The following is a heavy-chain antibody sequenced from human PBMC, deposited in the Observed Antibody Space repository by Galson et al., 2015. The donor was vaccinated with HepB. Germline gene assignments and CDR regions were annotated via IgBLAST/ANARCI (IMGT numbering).Heavy chain of an antibody. CDR3: ASLGYSSGGQVDY. D-gene: IGHD6-19*01. Sequence: SLRLSCAASGFTFSDYYMSWIRQAPGKGLEWVSYISSSSSYTNYADSVKGRFTISRDNAKNSLYLQMNSLRAEDTAVYYCASLGYSSGGQVDYWGQGTLVTVSS. J-gene: IGHJ4*02. V-gene: IGHV3-11*03. CDR2: ISSSSSYT. CDR1: GFTFSDYY.